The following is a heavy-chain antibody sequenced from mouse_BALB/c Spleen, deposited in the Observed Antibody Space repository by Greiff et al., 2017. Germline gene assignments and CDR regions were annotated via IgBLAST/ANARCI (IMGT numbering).Heavy chain of an antibody. CDR2: IYPGDGDT. CDR1: GYTFTSYW. CDR3: ARYYYGSSPMDY. J-gene: IGHJ4*01. D-gene: IGHD1-1*01. V-gene: IGHV1-87*01. Sequence: QVQLQQSGAELARPGASVKLSCKASGYTFTSYWMQWVKQRPGQGLEWIGAIYPGDGDTRYTQKFKGKATLTADKSSSTAYMQLSSLASEDSAVYYCARYYYGSSPMDYWGQGTSVTVSS.